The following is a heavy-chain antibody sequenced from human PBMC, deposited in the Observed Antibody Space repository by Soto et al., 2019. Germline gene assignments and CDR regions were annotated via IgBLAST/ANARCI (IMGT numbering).Heavy chain of an antibody. CDR1: GFTINTYT. J-gene: IGHJ4*02. D-gene: IGHD2-15*01. V-gene: IGHV3-23*01. CDR2: IFSGMGNT. Sequence: GGSLRLSCSSSGFTINTYTMGWVRLAPGKGLEWVSTIFSGMGNTKYADSVTGRFSISRDNSKNIMYLQMNSLGVDDTAVYYCARDRKPDGIWTFDYWGRGTLVPVSS. CDR3: ARDRKPDGIWTFDY.